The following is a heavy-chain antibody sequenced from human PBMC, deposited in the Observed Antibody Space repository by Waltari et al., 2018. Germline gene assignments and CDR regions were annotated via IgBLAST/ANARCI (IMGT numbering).Heavy chain of an antibody. J-gene: IGHJ6*03. V-gene: IGHV4-34*01. CDR2: ISHSGTT. CDR3: ARGVTGYLSFIYMDV. Sequence: VQLQQWDAGLLKPSETLSLTCVLYDGCCSGYHWTWSRQSPGKGLEWIGQISHSGTTNYNPSLEDRVTISLDKAQNRLTLTLTSVTAADMAVYYCARGVTGYLSFIYMDVWGSGTTVTVAS. CDR1: DGCCSGYH. D-gene: IGHD3-9*01.